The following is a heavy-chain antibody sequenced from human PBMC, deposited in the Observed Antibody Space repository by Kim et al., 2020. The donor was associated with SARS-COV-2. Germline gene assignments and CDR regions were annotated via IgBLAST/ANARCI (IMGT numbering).Heavy chain of an antibody. CDR3: ARIPFDSSGYYPPARFDA. CDR2: IYYSGST. CDR1: GGSISSSSYY. Sequence: SETLSLTCTVSGGSISSSSYYWGWIRQPPGKGLEWIGSIYYSGSTYYNPSLKSRVTISVDTSKNQFSLKLSSVTAADTAVYYCARIPFDSSGYYPPARFDAWGQGTLVPVSS. J-gene: IGHJ5*02. V-gene: IGHV4-39*01. D-gene: IGHD3-22*01.